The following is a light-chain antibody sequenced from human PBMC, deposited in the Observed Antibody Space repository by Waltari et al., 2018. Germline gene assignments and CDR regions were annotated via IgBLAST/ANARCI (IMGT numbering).Light chain of an antibody. Sequence: EIVLTQSPGTLSLSPGERATLSCRASQSVSSSYLAWYQQKPGQAPRVLIHGASNRATGIPDRFSGSGSGTDFTLTISRLEPEDFAVYYCQQYGSSPWTF. J-gene: IGKJ1*01. V-gene: IGKV3-20*01. CDR2: GAS. CDR3: QQYGSSPWT. CDR1: QSVSSSY.